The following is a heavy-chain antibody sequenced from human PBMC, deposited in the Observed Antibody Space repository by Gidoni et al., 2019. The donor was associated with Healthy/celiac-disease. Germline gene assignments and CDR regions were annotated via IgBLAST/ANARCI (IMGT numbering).Heavy chain of an antibody. V-gene: IGHV3-11*06. CDR1: GFPFSDYY. Sequence: QVQLVESGGGLVKPGGSLRLSCAASGFPFSDYYMSWIRQAPGKGLGWVFYISNSRSYTKYAESVKGRFTISRNNAKNSLYLQMNSLRAEDTAVDYCARGQPGRVGQCDYFDYWGQGTLVTVSS. J-gene: IGHJ4*02. CDR2: ISNSRSYT. D-gene: IGHD1-26*01. CDR3: ARGQPGRVGQCDYFDY.